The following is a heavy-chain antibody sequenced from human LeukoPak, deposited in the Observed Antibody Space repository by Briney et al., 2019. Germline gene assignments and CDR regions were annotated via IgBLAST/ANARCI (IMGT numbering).Heavy chain of an antibody. CDR1: GYTFSSYA. CDR2: ISPYNGNT. V-gene: IGHV1-18*04. CDR3: AKDRRLRFLEWSSIGYFQH. J-gene: IGHJ1*01. Sequence: EASVKVSCKASGYTFSSYAISWVRQAPGQGLEWMGWISPYNGNTKYAQKFQGRVTMTTDTSTSTAYMELRSLRSDDTAVYYCAKDRRLRFLEWSSIGYFQHWGQGTLVAVSS. D-gene: IGHD3-3*01.